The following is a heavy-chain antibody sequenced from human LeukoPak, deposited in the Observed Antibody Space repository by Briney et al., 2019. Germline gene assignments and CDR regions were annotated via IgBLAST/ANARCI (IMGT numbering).Heavy chain of an antibody. Sequence: TSETLTLTCAVYGGSFSGYYWSWIRQPPGKGLEWIGEITHSGSTNYNPSLKSRVTISVDTSKNQFSLKLSSVTAADTAVYYCARGLLGSTSWHGDWFDTWGQGTLVTVSS. CDR2: ITHSGST. D-gene: IGHD2-2*01. V-gene: IGHV4-34*01. CDR1: GGSFSGYY. CDR3: ARGLLGSTSWHGDWFDT. J-gene: IGHJ5*02.